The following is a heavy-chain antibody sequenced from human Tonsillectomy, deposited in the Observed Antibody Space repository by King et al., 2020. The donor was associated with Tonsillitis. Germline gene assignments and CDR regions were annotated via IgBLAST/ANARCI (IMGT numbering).Heavy chain of an antibody. CDR2: IYYSGST. V-gene: IGHV4-59*01. CDR1: GGSISRYY. J-gene: IGHJ3*02. D-gene: IGHD3-22*01. Sequence: VQLQESGPGLVKPSETLSLTCTVSGGSISRYYWSWIRQPPGKGLEWIGYIYYSGSTNYNPSLKSRVTISVDTSKNQFSLKLSPVTAADTAVYYCAREGNYDSSGYYFAFDIWGQGTMVTVSS. CDR3: AREGNYDSSGYYFAFDI.